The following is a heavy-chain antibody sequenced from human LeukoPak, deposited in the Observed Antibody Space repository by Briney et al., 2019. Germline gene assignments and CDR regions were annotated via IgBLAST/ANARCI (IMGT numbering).Heavy chain of an antibody. D-gene: IGHD1-26*01. J-gene: IGHJ4*02. V-gene: IGHV1-2*02. CDR2: INPNSGGT. CDR3: ARDPSGWELPTDY. CDR1: GYTFTGYC. Sequence: ASVKVSCKASGYTFTGYCMHWVRQAPGQGLGWMGWINPNSGGTNYAQKFQGRVTMTRDTSISTAYMELSRLRSDDTAVYYCARDPSGWELPTDYWGQGTLVTVSS.